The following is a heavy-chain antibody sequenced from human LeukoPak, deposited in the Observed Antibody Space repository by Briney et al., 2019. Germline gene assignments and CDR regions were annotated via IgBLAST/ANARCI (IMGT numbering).Heavy chain of an antibody. J-gene: IGHJ3*02. CDR1: GYSFTSYW. CDR3: SRQLGQYYDSKGYYYPDI. V-gene: IGHV5-51*01. D-gene: IGHD3-22*01. CDR2: IYPGDSDT. Sequence: GESLKISCKGSGYSFTSYWIGWVRQIPGKGLEWMGIIYPGDSDTRYSPSFQGQVTISADKSISTAYLQWSSLKASDTAMYYCSRQLGQYYDSKGYYYPDIWGQGTMVTVSS.